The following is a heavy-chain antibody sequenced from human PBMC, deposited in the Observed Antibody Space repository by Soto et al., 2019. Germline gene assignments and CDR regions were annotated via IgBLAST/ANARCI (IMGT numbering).Heavy chain of an antibody. CDR1: GFTFSSYG. V-gene: IGHV3-30*18. Sequence: GGSLRLSCAASGFTFSSYGMHWVRQAPGKGLEWVAVISYDGSNKYYADSVKGRFTISRDNSKNTLYLQMNSLRAADTAVYYCAKVVDVSSYYGFDVWGQGTMVTVSS. CDR2: ISYDGSNK. CDR3: AKVVDVSSYYGFDV. J-gene: IGHJ6*02. D-gene: IGHD3-22*01.